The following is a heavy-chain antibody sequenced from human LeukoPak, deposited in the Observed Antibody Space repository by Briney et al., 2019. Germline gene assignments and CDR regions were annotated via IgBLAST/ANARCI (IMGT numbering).Heavy chain of an antibody. CDR3: ARDRGADWYFDL. J-gene: IGHJ2*01. Sequence: SETLSLTCALSGGSISSSKWRSWVRQPPGKGLEWIGEIHHSGSTNYNPSLKSRVTISVDKSKNQFSLKLSSVTAADTAVYYCARDRGADWYFDLWGRGTLVTVSS. D-gene: IGHD3-10*01. V-gene: IGHV4-4*02. CDR2: IHHSGST. CDR1: GGSISSSKW.